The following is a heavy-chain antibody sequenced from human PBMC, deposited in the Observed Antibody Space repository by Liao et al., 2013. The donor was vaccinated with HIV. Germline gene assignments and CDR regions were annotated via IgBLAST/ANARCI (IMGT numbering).Heavy chain of an antibody. CDR2: IYYSGST. CDR3: ASESDETYSSGWFYFDY. CDR1: GGSISSGSYY. J-gene: IGHJ4*02. D-gene: IGHD6-19*01. V-gene: IGHV4-61*02. Sequence: QVQLQQWGAGLLKPSQTLSLTCTVSGGSISSGSYYWSWIRQPAGKGLEWIGYIYYSGSTNYNPSLKSRVTISVDTSKNQFSLKLSSVTAADTAVYFXASESDETYSSGWFYFDYWGQGTLVTVSS.